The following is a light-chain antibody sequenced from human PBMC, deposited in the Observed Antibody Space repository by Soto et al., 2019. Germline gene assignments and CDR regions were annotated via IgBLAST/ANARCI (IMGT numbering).Light chain of an antibody. CDR1: QSVSSN. J-gene: IGKJ5*01. Sequence: EIVMTQSPATLSVSPGERAPLSCRASQSVSSNLAWHQQKPGQAPRLLIYGASTRATGIPARFSGSGSGTDFTLTISRLEPEDFAVYYCQQYGSSQITFGQGTRLEIK. V-gene: IGKV3-15*01. CDR3: QQYGSSQIT. CDR2: GAS.